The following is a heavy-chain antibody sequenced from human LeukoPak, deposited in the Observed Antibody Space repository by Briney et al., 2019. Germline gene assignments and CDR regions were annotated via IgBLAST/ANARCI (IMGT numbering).Heavy chain of an antibody. J-gene: IGHJ4*02. CDR1: GFTSSSYG. CDR3: AKPQVTANWYYFHY. V-gene: IGHV3-30*18. Sequence: PGRSLRLSCAGSGFTSSSYGMHWVRQAPGKGLEWVAVISSDGSNKFYADSVKGRFTISRDGSKNTLYLQMNSLRPDDTAVYFCAKPQVTANWYYFHYWGQGTLVTVSS. D-gene: IGHD2-21*02. CDR2: ISSDGSNK.